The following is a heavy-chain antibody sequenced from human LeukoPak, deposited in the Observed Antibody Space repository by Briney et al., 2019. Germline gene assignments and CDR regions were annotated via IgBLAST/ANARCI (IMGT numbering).Heavy chain of an antibody. CDR2: ISGSGGST. V-gene: IGHV3-23*01. CDR1: GFTFSSHA. Sequence: GQSLRLSGAASGFTFSSHAMSWVRQAPGKGLEWVSSISGSGGSTYYADSVKGRFTISRDNSKNTLYLQINSLRAEDTALYYCAKALRYCRGASCYTYYYFGMDVWGQGTTVTVSS. CDR3: AKALRYCRGASCYTYYYFGMDV. D-gene: IGHD2-2*02. J-gene: IGHJ6*02.